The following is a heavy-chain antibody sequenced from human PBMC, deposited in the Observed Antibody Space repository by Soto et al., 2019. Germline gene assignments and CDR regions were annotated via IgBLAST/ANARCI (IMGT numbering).Heavy chain of an antibody. J-gene: IGHJ4*02. D-gene: IGHD6-19*01. CDR2: ISSSSSYI. CDR1: VFPFSSYS. V-gene: IGHV3-21*01. CDR3: ARESPRIAVAE. Sequence: GGSLRLSCAASVFPFSSYSMNWVRQAPGKGLEWVSSISSSSSYIYYADSVKGRFTISRDNAKNSLYLQMNSLRAEDTAVYYCARESPRIAVAEWGQGTLVTVSS.